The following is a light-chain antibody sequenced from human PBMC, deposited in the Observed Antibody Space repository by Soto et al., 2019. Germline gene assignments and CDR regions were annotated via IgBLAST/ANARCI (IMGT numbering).Light chain of an antibody. J-gene: IGKJ1*01. V-gene: IGKV1-5*03. CDR2: KAS. CDR1: QFISIW. Sequence: DIQMTQSPSTLSASVGDRVTITCRASQFISIWLAWYQQKPGKAPKLLMYKASSLESGVPSRFSGSGSGTEFNLTISSLQPDDFAAYYCQQYNDYSPRTFGQGTKVEIK. CDR3: QQYNDYSPRT.